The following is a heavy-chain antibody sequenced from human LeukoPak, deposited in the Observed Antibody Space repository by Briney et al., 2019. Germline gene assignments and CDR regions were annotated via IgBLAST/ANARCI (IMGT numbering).Heavy chain of an antibody. CDR3: ARGISITMVRGVMERWFDP. Sequence: SETLSLTCAVYGGSFSGYYWSWIRQPPGKGLEWIGEINHSGSTNYNPSLKSRVTISVDTSKNQSSLKLSSVTAADTAVYYCARGISITMVRGVMERWFDPWGQGTLVTVSS. CDR1: GGSFSGYY. CDR2: INHSGST. D-gene: IGHD3-10*01. J-gene: IGHJ5*02. V-gene: IGHV4-34*01.